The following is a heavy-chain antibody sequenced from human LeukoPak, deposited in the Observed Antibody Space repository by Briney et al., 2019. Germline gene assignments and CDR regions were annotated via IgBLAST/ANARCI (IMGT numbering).Heavy chain of an antibody. Sequence: SETLSLTCAVYGGSFSGYYWSWIRQPPGKGLEWIGEINHSGSTNYTPSLKSRVTISVDTSKNQFSLKLSSVTAADTAVYYCARGYPSGSYYPSDYWGQGTLVTVSS. CDR1: GGSFSGYY. V-gene: IGHV4-34*01. CDR3: ARGYPSGSYYPSDY. CDR2: INHSGST. D-gene: IGHD1-26*01. J-gene: IGHJ4*02.